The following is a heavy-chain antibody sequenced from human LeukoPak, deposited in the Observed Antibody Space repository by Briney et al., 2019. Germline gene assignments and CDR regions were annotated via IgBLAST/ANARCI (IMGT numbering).Heavy chain of an antibody. J-gene: IGHJ5*02. V-gene: IGHV1-8*01. CDR1: GYTFTSYD. CDR2: MNPNSGNT. D-gene: IGHD4-23*01. Sequence: ASVKVSCEASGYTFTSYDINWVRQAPGQGLEWMGWMNPNSGNTVYAQKFQGRVTMTRNTSISTAYMELSSLRSEDTAVYYCARETRDWFDPWGQGTLVTVSS. CDR3: ARETRDWFDP.